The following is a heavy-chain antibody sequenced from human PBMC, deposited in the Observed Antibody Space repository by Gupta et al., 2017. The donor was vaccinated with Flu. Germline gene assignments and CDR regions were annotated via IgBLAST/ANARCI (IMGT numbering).Heavy chain of an antibody. V-gene: IGHV3-23*01. CDR3: AKDRGAVAAWLDP. CDR1: GFTFSTSA. Sequence: EVQLLESGGGLVQPGGSLRLSCAVSGFTFSTSALARVRQDAGKGLEWVSAISRGGDETYYADSVRGRFTISRDNSKNTLFLQMNSLRVEDTAIYYCAKDRGAVAAWLDPWGQGTLVTVSS. J-gene: IGHJ5*02. D-gene: IGHD6-19*01. CDR2: ISRGGDET.